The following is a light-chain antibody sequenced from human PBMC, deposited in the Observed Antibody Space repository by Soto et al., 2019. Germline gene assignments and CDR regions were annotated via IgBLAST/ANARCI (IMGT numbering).Light chain of an antibody. J-gene: IGKJ3*01. V-gene: IGKV1-5*01. CDR1: QSISSW. Sequence: DIQMTQSPSTLSASVGDRVTITGRASQSISSWLAWYQQKPGKAPKLLIYDASSLESGVPSRFSGSGSGTQFTLTISSLQPDDFATYYCQQYNSYPFTFGPGTKVEIK. CDR2: DAS. CDR3: QQYNSYPFT.